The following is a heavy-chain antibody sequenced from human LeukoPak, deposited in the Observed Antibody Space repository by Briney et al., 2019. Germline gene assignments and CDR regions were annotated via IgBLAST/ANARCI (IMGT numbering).Heavy chain of an antibody. J-gene: IGHJ4*02. CDR2: IYYSGST. CDR3: ARGGYNIWEYYFGY. Sequence: SETLSLTCTVSGGSISSSSYYWGWIRQPPGKGLEWIGSIYYSGSTYYNPSLKSRVTISVDTSKNQFSLKLSSVTAADTAVYYCARGGYNIWEYYFGYWGQGTLVTVSS. CDR1: GGSISSSSYY. D-gene: IGHD5-24*01. V-gene: IGHV4-39*07.